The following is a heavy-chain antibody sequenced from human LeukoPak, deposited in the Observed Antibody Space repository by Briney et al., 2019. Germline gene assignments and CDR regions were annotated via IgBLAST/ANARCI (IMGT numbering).Heavy chain of an antibody. CDR1: GYTFTSYY. CDR2: INPSGGST. Sequence: ASVKVSCKASGYTFTSYYMHWVRQAPGQGLEWMGIINPSGGSTSYAQKFQGRVTMTRDMSTSTVYMELSSLRSEDTAMYYCARGNPGNHFDYWGQGTLVTVSS. J-gene: IGHJ4*02. CDR3: ARGNPGNHFDY. V-gene: IGHV1-46*01.